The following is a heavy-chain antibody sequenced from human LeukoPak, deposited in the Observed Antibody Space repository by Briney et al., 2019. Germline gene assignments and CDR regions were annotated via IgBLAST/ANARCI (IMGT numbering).Heavy chain of an antibody. J-gene: IGHJ5*02. V-gene: IGHV3-66*01. Sequence: GGSLRLSCAASGFTVSSNYMSWVRQAPGKGLEWVSLIYSGGTTYYADSVKGRFTISRDNSKNTLYLQMNSLRAGDTAVYYCARGVEDYGFDPWGQGTLVTVSS. CDR3: ARGVEDYGFDP. CDR2: IYSGGTT. CDR1: GFTVSSNY. D-gene: IGHD4-17*01.